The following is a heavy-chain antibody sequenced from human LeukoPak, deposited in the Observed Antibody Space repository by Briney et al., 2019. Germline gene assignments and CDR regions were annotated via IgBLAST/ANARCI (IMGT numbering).Heavy chain of an antibody. CDR1: GFTFSWYW. CDR2: IKQDGSQK. J-gene: IGHJ4*02. Sequence: GGSLRLSCAASGFTFSWYWMSGVRQAPGKGLEWVANIKQDGSQKSYVDSVKGRFTISRDNANNLLYLQMNSLRAEDTAVYYCARESFAARWDWGQGTLVTVSS. D-gene: IGHD6-6*01. CDR3: ARESFAARWD. V-gene: IGHV3-7*01.